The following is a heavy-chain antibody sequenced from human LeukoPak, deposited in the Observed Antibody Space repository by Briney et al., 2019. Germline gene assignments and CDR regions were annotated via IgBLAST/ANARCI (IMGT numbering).Heavy chain of an antibody. V-gene: IGHV4-59*11. CDR2: IYYSGST. D-gene: IGHD5-24*01. Sequence: SETLSLTCTVSGGSISSHYWRWIRQPPGKGLVWIGYIYYSGSTNYNPSLKSRVTISVDTSKNQFSLKLSSVTAADTAVYYCARGPGRWLRQWGQGTLVTVSS. J-gene: IGHJ4*02. CDR3: ARGPGRWLRQ. CDR1: GGSISSHY.